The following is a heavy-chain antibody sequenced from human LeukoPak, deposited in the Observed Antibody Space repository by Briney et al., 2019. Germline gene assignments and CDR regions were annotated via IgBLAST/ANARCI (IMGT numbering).Heavy chain of an antibody. CDR2: IIPIFGIA. Sequence: ASVKVSCKASGGTFSSYAISWVRQAPGQGLEWMGRIIPIFGIANYAQKFQGRGTITADKSTSTAYMELSSLRSEDTAVYYCARRMWELTGDYYGMAVWGQGTTVTASS. CDR1: GGTFSSYA. CDR3: ARRMWELTGDYYGMAV. V-gene: IGHV1-69*04. D-gene: IGHD1-26*01. J-gene: IGHJ6*02.